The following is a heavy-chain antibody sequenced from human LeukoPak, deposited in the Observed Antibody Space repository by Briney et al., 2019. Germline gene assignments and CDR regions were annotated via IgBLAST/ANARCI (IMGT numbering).Heavy chain of an antibody. J-gene: IGHJ4*02. CDR1: GYSISSGYY. CDR2: IYHNGNT. V-gene: IGHV4-38-2*02. D-gene: IGHD1/OR15-1a*01. CDR3: ARDWNSDPNY. Sequence: SETLSLTCTVSGYSISSGYYWGWIRQPPGKGLEWIGSIYHNGNTYYNPSLKSRVTISVDTSKNQFSLKMSSVTAADTAVYYCARDWNSDPNYWGQGTLVTVSS.